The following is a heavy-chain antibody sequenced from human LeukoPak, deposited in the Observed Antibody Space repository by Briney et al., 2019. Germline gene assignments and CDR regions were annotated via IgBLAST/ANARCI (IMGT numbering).Heavy chain of an antibody. CDR2: ISNDGTT. V-gene: IGHV3-23*01. Sequence: GGSLRLSCAASGFSFNDYTMNWVRQAPGKGLEWVAVISNDGTTYYIDSVKGRFTISKDNSKNNLYLQMNGLRAEDTAVYFCAKRVINNPFDNWGQGTLVTVSS. J-gene: IGHJ4*02. CDR1: GFSFNDYT. CDR3: AKRVINNPFDN. D-gene: IGHD2/OR15-2a*01.